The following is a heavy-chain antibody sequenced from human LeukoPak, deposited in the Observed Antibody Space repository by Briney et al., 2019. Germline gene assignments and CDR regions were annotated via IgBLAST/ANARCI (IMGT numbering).Heavy chain of an antibody. CDR2: INWNSGGM. CDR1: GFTFGDYA. D-gene: IGHD3-22*01. V-gene: IGHV3-9*01. J-gene: IGHJ4*02. Sequence: GGSLRLSCAASGFTFGDYAMHWVRQGPGKGLEWVSGINWNSGGMGYADSVKGRFTISRDNAKSSLYLRMNSLIAEDTALYYCAKGGVLYYYDTSGPTGDSWGQGTLVTVSS. CDR3: AKGGVLYYYDTSGPTGDS.